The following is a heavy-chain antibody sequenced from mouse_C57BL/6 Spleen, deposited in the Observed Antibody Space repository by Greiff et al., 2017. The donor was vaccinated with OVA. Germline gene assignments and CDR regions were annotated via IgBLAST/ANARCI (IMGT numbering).Heavy chain of an antibody. V-gene: IGHV2-6-1*01. CDR3: ARHHEGYYAMDY. Sequence: VKLMESGPGLVAPSQSLSITCTVSGFSLTSYGVHWVRQPPGKGLEWLVVIWSDGSTTYNSALKSRLSISKDNSKSQVFLKMNSLQTDDTAMYYCARHHEGYYAMDYWGQGTSVTVSS. CDR1: GFSLTSYG. CDR2: IWSDGST. D-gene: IGHD1-2*01. J-gene: IGHJ4*01.